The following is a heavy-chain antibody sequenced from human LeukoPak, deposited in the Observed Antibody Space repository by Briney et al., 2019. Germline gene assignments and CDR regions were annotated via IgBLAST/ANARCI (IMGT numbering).Heavy chain of an antibody. V-gene: IGHV3-66*01. Sequence: GGSLRLSCAASGFTFSTYTMNWVRQAPGKGLEWVSVIYSGGSTYYADSVKGRFTISRDNSKNTLYLQMNSLRAEDTAVYYCARDPRSRYYDILTGYSHWGQGTLVTVSS. CDR2: IYSGGST. CDR1: GFTFSTYT. D-gene: IGHD3-9*01. CDR3: ARDPRSRYYDILTGYSH. J-gene: IGHJ4*02.